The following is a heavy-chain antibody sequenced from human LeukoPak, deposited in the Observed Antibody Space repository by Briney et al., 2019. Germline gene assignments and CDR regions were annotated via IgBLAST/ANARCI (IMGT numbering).Heavy chain of an antibody. Sequence: GASVKVSCKASGYTFASYDINWVRQATGQGLEWMGWMNPNSGNTGYAQKFQGIVSITRNTSISTAYMELSSLRSEDRAVYYCARASRDYGDYGGDAFDIWGQGTMVTVSS. D-gene: IGHD4-17*01. CDR1: GYTFASYD. V-gene: IGHV1-8*03. CDR3: ARASRDYGDYGGDAFDI. J-gene: IGHJ3*02. CDR2: MNPNSGNT.